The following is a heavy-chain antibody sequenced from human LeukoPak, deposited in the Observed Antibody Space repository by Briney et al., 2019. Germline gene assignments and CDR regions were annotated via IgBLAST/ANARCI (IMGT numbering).Heavy chain of an antibody. CDR3: ARDPGSGYEEHFDY. V-gene: IGHV3-48*01. CDR2: ISSSSTI. CDR1: GFTFSSYS. Sequence: PGGSLRLSCAASGFTFSSYSMNWVRQAPGKGLEWGSYISSSSTIYYADSVKGRFTISRDNAKNSLYLQMNSLRAEDTAVYYCARDPGSGYEEHFDYWGQGTLVTVSS. J-gene: IGHJ4*02. D-gene: IGHD5-12*01.